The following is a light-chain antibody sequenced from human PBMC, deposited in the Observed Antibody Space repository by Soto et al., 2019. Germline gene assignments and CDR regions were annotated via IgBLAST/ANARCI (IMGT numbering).Light chain of an antibody. CDR3: SSYAGSNTFV. CDR2: EVS. J-gene: IGLJ6*01. Sequence: QSALTQPPSASGSPGQSVTISCTGTSSDVGRYNYVSWYQQHPGKAPKLIISEVSKRPSGVPDRFSGSKSGNTASLTVSGLQPEDEADYYCSSYAGSNTFVFGSGTQPTVL. V-gene: IGLV2-8*01. CDR1: SSDVGRYNY.